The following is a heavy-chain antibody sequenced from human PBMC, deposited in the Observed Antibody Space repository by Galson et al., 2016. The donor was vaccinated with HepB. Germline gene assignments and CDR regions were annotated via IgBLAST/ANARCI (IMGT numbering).Heavy chain of an antibody. V-gene: IGHV3-33*01. CDR3: ARVRVGATTDYFEL. Sequence: SLRLSCAAFGFSFSSYAMHWVRQAPGKGLEWVAVIWYDGSEKYYTDSVKGRFTISRDNSRNTMDLQMNSLRGEDTAVYYCARVRVGATTDYFELWGQGTLVTVSS. CDR2: IWYDGSEK. J-gene: IGHJ1*01. CDR1: GFSFSSYA. D-gene: IGHD1-26*01.